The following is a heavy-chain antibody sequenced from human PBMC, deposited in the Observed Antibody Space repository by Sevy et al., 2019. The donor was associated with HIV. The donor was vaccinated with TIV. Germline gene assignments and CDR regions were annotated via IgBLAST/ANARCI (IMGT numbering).Heavy chain of an antibody. CDR1: GFTVSSNY. Sequence: GSLRLSCAASGFTVSSNYMSWVRQAPGKGLEWVSVIYSGGSTYYADSVKGRFTISRDNSKNTLYLQMNSLRAEDTAVYYCAIHMVQGVIRDFDYWGQGTLVTVSS. J-gene: IGHJ4*02. CDR2: IYSGGST. D-gene: IGHD3-10*01. V-gene: IGHV3-53*01. CDR3: AIHMVQGVIRDFDY.